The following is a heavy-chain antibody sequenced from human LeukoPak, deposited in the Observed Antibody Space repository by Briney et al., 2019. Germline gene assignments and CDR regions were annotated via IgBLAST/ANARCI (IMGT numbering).Heavy chain of an antibody. CDR2: ISSSSSTI. V-gene: IGHV3-48*01. CDR1: GFTFSSYS. J-gene: IGHJ4*02. D-gene: IGHD3-22*01. Sequence: PGGSLRLSCAASGFTFSSYSMNWVRQAPGKGLEWVSYISSSSSTIYYADSVKGRFTISRDNAKNSLYLQMNSLRAEDTAVYYCAREISIVVIGRASPIDYWGQGTLVTVSS. CDR3: AREISIVVIGRASPIDY.